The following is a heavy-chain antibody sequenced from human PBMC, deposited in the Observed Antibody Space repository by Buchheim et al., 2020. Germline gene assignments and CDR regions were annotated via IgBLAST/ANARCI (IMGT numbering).Heavy chain of an antibody. CDR1: GGSISSVGYY. CDR3: ARGTVTNYVATLSDY. V-gene: IGHV4-31*03. J-gene: IGHJ4*02. Sequence: QVQLQESGPGLVKPSQTLSLTCTVSGGSISSVGYYWSWIRQHPGKGLEWIGFIYYSGITYYNPSLKGRVTISVETSTTQFSLNLSSVTAADTAVYYCARGTVTNYVATLSDYWGQGTL. CDR2: IYYSGIT. D-gene: IGHD4-11*01.